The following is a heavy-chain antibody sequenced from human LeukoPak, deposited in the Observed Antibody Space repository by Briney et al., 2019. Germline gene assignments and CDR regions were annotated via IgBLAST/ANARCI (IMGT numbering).Heavy chain of an antibody. J-gene: IGHJ5*02. V-gene: IGHV1-18*01. CDR1: GYTLTSHG. CDR2: ISFYNGNT. CDR3: ARVKAAAGISRWFDP. D-gene: IGHD6-13*01. Sequence: ASVKVSCKASGYTLTSHGITWVRQAPGQGLEWMGWISFYNGNTNYAQKVQARVTMTTDTSTSTAYMELRSLRSDDTAVYYCARVKAAAGISRWFDPWGQGTLVTVSS.